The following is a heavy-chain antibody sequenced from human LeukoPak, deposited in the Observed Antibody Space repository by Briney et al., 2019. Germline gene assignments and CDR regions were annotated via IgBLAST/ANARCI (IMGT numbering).Heavy chain of an antibody. V-gene: IGHV4-34*01. J-gene: IGHJ4*02. D-gene: IGHD3-22*01. CDR1: GGSFSGYY. CDR3: ARRRAYYDSSGYYSL. Sequence: PSETLSLTCAVYGGSFSGYYWSWIRQPPGKGLEWIGEINHSGSTNYNPSLKSRVTISVDTSKHPFSLTLSSVTAAPTDVYYCARRRAYYDSSGYYSLWGQGTLVTVSS. CDR2: INHSGST.